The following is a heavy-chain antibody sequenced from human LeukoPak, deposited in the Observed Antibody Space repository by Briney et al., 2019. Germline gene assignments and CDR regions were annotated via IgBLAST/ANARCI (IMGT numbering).Heavy chain of an antibody. CDR1: GGTFSSYT. D-gene: IGHD3-22*01. J-gene: IGHJ4*02. CDR3: ARALTYYYDSSGYLDY. Sequence: ASVKVSCKASGGTFSSYTISWVRQAPGQGLEWMGRIIPILGIANYAQKFQGRVTITADKSTSTAYMELSSLRSEDTAVYYCARALTYYYDSSGYLDYWGPRTLVTVSS. CDR2: IIPILGIA. V-gene: IGHV1-69*02.